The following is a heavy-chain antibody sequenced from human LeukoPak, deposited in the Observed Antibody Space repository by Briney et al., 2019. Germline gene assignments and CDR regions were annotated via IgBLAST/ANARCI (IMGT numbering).Heavy chain of an antibody. CDR1: GFTFSSYA. J-gene: IGHJ4*02. D-gene: IGHD5-18*01. Sequence: GGSLRLPCAASGFTFSSYAMTWVRQAPGKGLEWVSGISGSGVYTSYADSVKGRFTISRDNSKNTVYLQMNSLRAEDTALYYCAKDRDGYGPYYFDHWGQGTLVTVSS. V-gene: IGHV3-23*01. CDR2: ISGSGVYT. CDR3: AKDRDGYGPYYFDH.